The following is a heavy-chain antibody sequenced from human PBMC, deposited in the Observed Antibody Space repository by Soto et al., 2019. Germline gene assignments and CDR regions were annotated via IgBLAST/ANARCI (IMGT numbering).Heavy chain of an antibody. CDR3: ARERQGVPAAIFGYWFDP. CDR1: GDSVSSNSAA. V-gene: IGHV6-1*01. CDR2: TYYRSKWYN. J-gene: IGHJ5*02. D-gene: IGHD2-2*01. Sequence: PSQTLSLTCVISGDSVSSNSAAWNWIRQSPSRGLEWLGRTYYRSKWYNDYAVSVKSRVTINPDTSKNQFSLQLNSVTPEDTAVYYCARERQGVPAAIFGYWFDPWGQGTLVTVSS.